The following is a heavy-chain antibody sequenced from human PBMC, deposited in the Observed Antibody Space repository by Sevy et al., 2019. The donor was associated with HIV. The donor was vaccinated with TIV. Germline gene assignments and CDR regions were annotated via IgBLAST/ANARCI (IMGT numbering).Heavy chain of an antibody. Sequence: GGSLRLSCAASGFTFSSYSMNWVRQAPGKGLEWVSYISSSSSTIYYADSVKGRFTISRDNPKNTLYLQMNSLRAEDTAVYYCAKDLRAAGTLYWGQGTLVTVSS. D-gene: IGHD6-13*01. V-gene: IGHV3-48*01. J-gene: IGHJ4*02. CDR2: ISSSSSTI. CDR3: AKDLRAAGTLY. CDR1: GFTFSSYS.